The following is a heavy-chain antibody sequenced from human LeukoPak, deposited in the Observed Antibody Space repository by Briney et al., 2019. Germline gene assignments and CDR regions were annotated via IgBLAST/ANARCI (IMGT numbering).Heavy chain of an antibody. J-gene: IGHJ4*02. CDR2: ISYSGST. D-gene: IGHD3-22*01. CDR1: GGSISSGDYY. CDR3: ARDGSRLDSSGYYIGY. V-gene: IGHV4-31*03. Sequence: SQTLSLTCTVSGGSISSGDYYWSWIRQHPGKGLEWIGYISYSGSTYYNPSLKSRVTMSVDTSKNQFSLRLSSVTAADTAVYYCARDGSRLDSSGYYIGYWGQGTLVTVSS.